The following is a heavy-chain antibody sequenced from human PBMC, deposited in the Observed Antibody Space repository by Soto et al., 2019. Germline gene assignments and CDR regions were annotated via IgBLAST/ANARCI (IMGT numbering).Heavy chain of an antibody. V-gene: IGHV3-23*01. CDR2: ISGSGGVT. J-gene: IGHJ6*02. CDR1: GFTFSSYA. D-gene: IGHD2-8*01. CDR3: AKLGFVTVSYYGLDV. Sequence: EEQLLESGGGLVQPGGSLRLSCVASGFTFSSYAMSWVRQAPGKGLEWVSAISGSGGVTYYPDSVKGRFTISRDNSRNTLYLKSNSLRAEDTALYFCAKLGFVTVSYYGLDVWGQGTTVTVSS.